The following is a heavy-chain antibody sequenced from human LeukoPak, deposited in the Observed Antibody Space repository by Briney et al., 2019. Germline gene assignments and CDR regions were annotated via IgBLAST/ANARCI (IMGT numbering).Heavy chain of an antibody. D-gene: IGHD4-17*01. J-gene: IGHJ4*02. CDR2: INPSGGST. CDR1: GYTFTSYY. V-gene: IGHV1-46*01. Sequence: ASVKVSCKASGYTFTSYYMHWVRQAPGQGLEWMGIINPSGGSTSYAQKFQGRVTMTRDMSTSTVYMELSSLRSEDTAVYYCARGSTYGDYSSPLDYWGQGTLVTVSS. CDR3: ARGSTYGDYSSPLDY.